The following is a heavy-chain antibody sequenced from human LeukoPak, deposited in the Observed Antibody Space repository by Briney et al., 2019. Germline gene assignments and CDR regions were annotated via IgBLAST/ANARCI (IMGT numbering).Heavy chain of an antibody. V-gene: IGHV3-7*04. CDR1: GSTFSRYW. CDR3: ARLAAGSDYFDY. CDR2: IKPDGREK. D-gene: IGHD6-13*01. J-gene: IGHJ4*02. Sequence: GGSLRLSCAASGSTFSRYWMSWVRQAPGKGLEWVANIKPDGREKHYVDSVKGRFTISRDNAKNSLYLQMNSLRTEDTAVYFCARLAAGSDYFDYWGQGTLVTVYS.